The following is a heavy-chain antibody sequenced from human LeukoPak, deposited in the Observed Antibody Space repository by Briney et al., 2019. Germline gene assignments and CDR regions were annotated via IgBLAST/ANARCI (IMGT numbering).Heavy chain of an antibody. J-gene: IGHJ4*02. D-gene: IGHD1-26*01. CDR2: INPNNGGT. CDR1: GYTFTNYG. Sequence: ASVKVSCKASGYTFTNYGISWVRQAPGQGLEWLGWINPNNGGTDYAQKFQGRVTMTRDMSITTAYMELSRLRFDDTAVYYCARGQTYSGSFSDYWGQGTLVTVSS. V-gene: IGHV1-2*02. CDR3: ARGQTYSGSFSDY.